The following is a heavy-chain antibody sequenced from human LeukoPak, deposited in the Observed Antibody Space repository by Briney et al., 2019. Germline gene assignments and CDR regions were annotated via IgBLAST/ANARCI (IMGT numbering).Heavy chain of an antibody. D-gene: IGHD3-10*01. J-gene: IGHJ4*02. CDR1: GYTFTSYA. Sequence: ASAKVSCRAFGYTFTSYAMNWVRQAPGQGLEWMGWINTNTGNPTYAQGFTGRFVFSLDTSVSTAYLQISSLKAEDTAVYYCATGYYYGSRHGRWDYWGQGTLVTVSS. V-gene: IGHV7-4-1*02. CDR3: ATGYYYGSRHGRWDY. CDR2: INTNTGNP.